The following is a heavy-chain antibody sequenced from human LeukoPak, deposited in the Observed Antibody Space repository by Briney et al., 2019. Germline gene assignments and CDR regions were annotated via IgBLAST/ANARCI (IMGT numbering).Heavy chain of an antibody. J-gene: IGHJ4*02. V-gene: IGHV1-69*13. Sequence: GASVKVSCKASGGTFSSYAISWVRQAPGQGLERMGGIIPIFGTANYAQKFQGRVTITADESTSTAYMELSSLRSEDTAVYYCARGDDYVWGSSVDYWGQGTLVTVSS. D-gene: IGHD3-16*01. CDR3: ARGDDYVWGSSVDY. CDR2: IIPIFGTA. CDR1: GGTFSSYA.